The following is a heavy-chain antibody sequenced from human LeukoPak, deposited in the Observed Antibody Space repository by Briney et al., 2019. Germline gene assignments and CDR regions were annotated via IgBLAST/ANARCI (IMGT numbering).Heavy chain of an antibody. CDR2: IYYSGST. D-gene: IGHD6-13*01. V-gene: IGHV4-59*01. CDR3: ARYSSSWYGYYYYYMDV. J-gene: IGHJ6*03. CDR1: GGSISSYY. Sequence: SETLSLTCTDSGGSISSYYWSWIRQPPGKGLDWIGYIYYSGSTNYNPSLKSRVTISVDTSKNQFSLKLSSVTAADTAVYYCARYSSSWYGYYYYYMDVWGKGTTVTVSS.